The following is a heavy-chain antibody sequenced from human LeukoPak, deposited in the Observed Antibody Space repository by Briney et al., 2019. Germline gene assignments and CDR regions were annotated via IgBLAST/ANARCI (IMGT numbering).Heavy chain of an antibody. CDR3: ARNSGSYNPHFDY. J-gene: IGHJ4*02. CDR1: GGSISSSSYY. Sequence: SETLSLTCTVSGGSISSSSYYWGWIRQPPGKGLEWIGSIYYSGSTYYNPSLKSRVTISVDTSKNQFSLKLSSVTAADTAVYYCARNSGSYNPHFDYWGQGTLVTVSS. V-gene: IGHV4-39*07. CDR2: IYYSGST. D-gene: IGHD1-26*01.